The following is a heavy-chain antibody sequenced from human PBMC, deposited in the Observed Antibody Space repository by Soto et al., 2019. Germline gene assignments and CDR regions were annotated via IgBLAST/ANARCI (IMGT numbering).Heavy chain of an antibody. J-gene: IGHJ4*02. CDR2: VYYSGST. V-gene: IGHV4-39*01. CDR3: ATHQYYYDSSGYTLDY. D-gene: IGHD3-22*01. CDR1: GGCISSSTYD. Sequence: EILSLTATDSGGCISSSTYDWGWIRQPPGKGLEWIGSVYYSGSTYYNPSLNSRVTISVDTPNNQFSLKLNSVTAADTAVYYCATHQYYYDSSGYTLDYWGQGTLVTVSS.